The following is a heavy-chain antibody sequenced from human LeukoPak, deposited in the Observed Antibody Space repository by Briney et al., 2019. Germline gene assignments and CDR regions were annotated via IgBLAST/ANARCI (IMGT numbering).Heavy chain of an antibody. J-gene: IGHJ1*01. D-gene: IGHD3-16*02. CDR3: ARSYDYLWGSHRYTPAFGG. Sequence: PSQTLSLTCAVYGGSFSGYYWNWIRQAPAKGLDWIGEINHRGSNNYNPSLTSRVTMSVDTSRNQFSLRLSSVTAADTAVYYCARSYDYLWGSHRYTPAFGGWGQGTLVTASS. V-gene: IGHV4-34*01. CDR1: GGSFSGYY. CDR2: INHRGSN.